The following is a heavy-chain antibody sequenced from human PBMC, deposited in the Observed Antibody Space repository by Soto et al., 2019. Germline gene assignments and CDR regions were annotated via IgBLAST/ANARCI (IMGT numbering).Heavy chain of an antibody. CDR1: GFTFSSYG. Sequence: GGSLRLSCAASGFTFSSYGMHWVRQAPGKGLEWVAVISYDGSNKYYADSVKGRFTISRDNSKNTLYLQMNSLRAEDTAVYYCAKVPLLEDGPAAPAVYYYMDVWGKGTTVTVSS. D-gene: IGHD2-2*01. CDR3: AKVPLLEDGPAAPAVYYYMDV. J-gene: IGHJ6*03. V-gene: IGHV3-30*18. CDR2: ISYDGSNK.